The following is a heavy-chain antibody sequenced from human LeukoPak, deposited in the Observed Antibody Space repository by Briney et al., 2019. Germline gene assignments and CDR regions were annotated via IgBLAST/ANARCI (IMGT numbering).Heavy chain of an antibody. Sequence: PGGSLRLSCAASGFTFSSYSMNWVRQAPGKGLEWVSSISSSSSYIYYADSVKGRFTISRDNAKNSLYLQMNSLRAEDTAVYYGARGGYSYGFYYFDYWGQGTLVTVSS. J-gene: IGHJ4*02. CDR1: GFTFSSYS. D-gene: IGHD5-18*01. CDR3: ARGGYSYGFYYFDY. CDR2: ISSSSSYI. V-gene: IGHV3-21*01.